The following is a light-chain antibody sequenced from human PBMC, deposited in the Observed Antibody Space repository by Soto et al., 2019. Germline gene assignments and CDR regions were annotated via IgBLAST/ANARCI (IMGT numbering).Light chain of an antibody. CDR3: QQYNNYPRT. CDR1: QSIDTW. V-gene: IGKV1-5*03. CDR2: KAS. J-gene: IGKJ1*01. Sequence: DIQLTQSPSTLSASVGDRVTIACRASQSIDTWLAWYQQKPGNAPKLLIYKASNLESGVPSRFSGSGSGTEFSLTIRGLQPDDFASDYCQQYNNYPRTFGQGTKV.